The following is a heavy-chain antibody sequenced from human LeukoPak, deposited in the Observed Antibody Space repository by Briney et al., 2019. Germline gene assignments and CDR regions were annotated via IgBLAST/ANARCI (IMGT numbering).Heavy chain of an antibody. CDR3: ARSRASDYDSDYYFDY. Sequence: GASVKVSCKASGYTFTGYYMHWVRQAPGQGLEWMGWINPNSGGTNYAQKFQGRVTMTRDTSISTAYMELSRLRSDDTAVYYCARSRASDYDSDYYFDYWGQGTLVTVSS. CDR2: INPNSGGT. V-gene: IGHV1-2*02. CDR1: GYTFTGYY. D-gene: IGHD3-22*01. J-gene: IGHJ4*02.